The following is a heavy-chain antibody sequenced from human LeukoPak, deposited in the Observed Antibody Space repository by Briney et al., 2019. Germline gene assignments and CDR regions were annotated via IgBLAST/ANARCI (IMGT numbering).Heavy chain of an antibody. CDR3: ARPAAAGIEAFDI. Sequence: SETLSLTCSVSGGSISSSAYYWGWIRQPPGKGLEWLGNIYYGGSTYYNPSLKSRLTMAVDTSKNQFSLTLSSVTAADTAVYYCARPAAAGIEAFDIWGQGTMVTVSS. V-gene: IGHV4-39*01. J-gene: IGHJ3*02. CDR2: IYYGGST. CDR1: GGSISSSAYY. D-gene: IGHD6-13*01.